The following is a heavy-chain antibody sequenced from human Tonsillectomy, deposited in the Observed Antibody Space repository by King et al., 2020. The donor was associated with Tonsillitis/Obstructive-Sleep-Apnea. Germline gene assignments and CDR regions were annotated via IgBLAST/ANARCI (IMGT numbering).Heavy chain of an antibody. D-gene: IGHD2-2*01. V-gene: IGHV4-34*01. CDR2: INHSGST. J-gene: IGHJ3*02. CDR3: ARGVLLRVVVPAARGVGAFDI. Sequence: VQLQQWGAGLLKPSETLSLTCAVYGGSFSGYYWSWIRQPPGKGLEWIGEINHSGSTNYNPSLKSRVTISVDTSKNQFSLKLSSVTAADTAVYYCARGVLLRVVVPAARGVGAFDIWGQGTMVIVSS. CDR1: GGSFSGYY.